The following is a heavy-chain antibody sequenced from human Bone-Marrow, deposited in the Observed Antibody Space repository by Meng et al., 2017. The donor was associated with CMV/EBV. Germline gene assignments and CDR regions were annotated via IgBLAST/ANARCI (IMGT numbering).Heavy chain of an antibody. CDR1: GYTFTAHY. Sequence: ASVKVSCKASGYTFTAHYFHWVRQAPGQGLEWMGWISAYNGNTNYAQKLQGRVTMTTDTSTSTAYMELRSLRSDDTAVYYCARDLYGGNSPTGYWGQGTLVTVSS. CDR2: ISAYNGNT. V-gene: IGHV1-18*04. D-gene: IGHD4-23*01. J-gene: IGHJ4*02. CDR3: ARDLYGGNSPTGY.